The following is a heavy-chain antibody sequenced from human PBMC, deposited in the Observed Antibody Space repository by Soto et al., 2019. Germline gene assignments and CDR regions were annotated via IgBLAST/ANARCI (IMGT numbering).Heavy chain of an antibody. V-gene: IGHV4-39*01. J-gene: IGHJ4*02. Sequence: QLQLQESGPGLVKPSETLSLTCTVSGGSISSSSYYWGWIRQPPGKGLEWIGSIYYSGRTYYNPSLKSRVTISVDTSKNQLSLKLSSVTAADTAVYYCARQDIVLMVYANDYWGQGTLVTVSS. CDR2: IYYSGRT. CDR1: GGSISSSSYY. D-gene: IGHD2-8*01. CDR3: ARQDIVLMVYANDY.